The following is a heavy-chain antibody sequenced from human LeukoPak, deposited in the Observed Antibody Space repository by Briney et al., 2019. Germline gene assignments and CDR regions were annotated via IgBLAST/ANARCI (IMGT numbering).Heavy chain of an antibody. J-gene: IGHJ4*02. D-gene: IGHD3-10*01. V-gene: IGHV3-23*01. CDR1: GFSFSRSA. CDR3: AKDGDGSGSYYY. Sequence: PGGSLRLPCAASGFSFSRSAMSWVRQGPGKGLEWVSAISGSGGSTYYADSVKGRFTISRDNSKNTLYLQMNSLRAEDTAVYYCAKDGDGSGSYYYWGQGTLVTVSS. CDR2: ISGSGGST.